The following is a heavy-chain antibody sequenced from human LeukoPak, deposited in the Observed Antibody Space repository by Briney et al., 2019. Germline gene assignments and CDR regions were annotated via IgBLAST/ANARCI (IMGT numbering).Heavy chain of an antibody. V-gene: IGHV1-69*05. CDR2: IIPISGTA. D-gene: IGHD6-13*01. CDR1: GGTLNNYA. J-gene: IGHJ4*02. CDR3: ARSPIAALYFDF. Sequence: GASVKVSCKGSGGTLNNYALSWVRQAPGQGLEWMGGIIPISGTANYAQNFQGRVTITTDESTDTAYMELSSLRPEDTAVYYCARSPIAALYFDFWGQGTLVTVSS.